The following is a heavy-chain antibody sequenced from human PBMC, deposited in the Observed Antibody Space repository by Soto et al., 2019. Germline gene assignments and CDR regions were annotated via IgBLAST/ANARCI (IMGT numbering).Heavy chain of an antibody. CDR1: GYTFTSFG. CDR2: INGYNGNT. CDR3: AKEVSAWYNYFMDV. D-gene: IGHD3-10*01. J-gene: IGHJ6*03. V-gene: IGHV1-18*04. Sequence: QGQLVQSGAEVKKPGASVKVSCKASGYTFTSFGISWVQQAPGEGLEWMGWINGYNGNTKYAQKFQGRVTMTTDTSTSTAYMELRSLRSDDTAVYYCAKEVSAWYNYFMDVWGKGTTVTVSS.